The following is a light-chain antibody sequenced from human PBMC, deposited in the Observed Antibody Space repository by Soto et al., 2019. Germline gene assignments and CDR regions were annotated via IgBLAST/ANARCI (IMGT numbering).Light chain of an antibody. CDR3: TSYTTSGTWV. CDR1: SSDIGGYNY. V-gene: IGLV2-14*01. J-gene: IGLJ3*02. Sequence: QSVLTQPASVSGSTGQSITISCTGTSSDIGGYNYVSWYQQHPGKAPKLLIYEVSNRPSGVSNRFSGSKSGNTASLTISGLQADDEADYYCTSYTTSGTWVFGGGTKLTVL. CDR2: EVS.